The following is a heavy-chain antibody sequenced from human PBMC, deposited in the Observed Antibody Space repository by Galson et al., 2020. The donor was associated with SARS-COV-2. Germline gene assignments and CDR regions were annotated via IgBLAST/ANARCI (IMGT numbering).Heavy chain of an antibody. V-gene: IGHV4-34*01. J-gene: IGHJ6*02. Sequence: SETLSLTCAVYGGSSSNYYWSWIRRPPGKGLEWIGEIHPSGSTHYNPALWSRVTISADTSANQFSLKVNSVTAADAAEYYCSRGSDRSKVGDVWGQGTTVTVSS. CDR2: IHPSGST. CDR3: SRGSDRSKVGDV. D-gene: IGHD3-22*01. CDR1: GGSSSNYY.